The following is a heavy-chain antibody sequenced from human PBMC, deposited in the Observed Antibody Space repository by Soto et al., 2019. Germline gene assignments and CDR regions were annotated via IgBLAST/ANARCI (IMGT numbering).Heavy chain of an antibody. CDR2: VSYDERNI. Sequence: GGSLRLSCVASGFTFSTSDMHWVRQAPGQGLEWVAVVSYDERNIYCADSVKGRFSVSRDNYKNTLFLHMNSLRAEDTAVYFCAKLVDKSLDDYWVQGALVTVSS. J-gene: IGHJ4*02. V-gene: IGHV3-30*18. D-gene: IGHD3-16*01. CDR3: AKLVDKSLDDY. CDR1: GFTFSTSD.